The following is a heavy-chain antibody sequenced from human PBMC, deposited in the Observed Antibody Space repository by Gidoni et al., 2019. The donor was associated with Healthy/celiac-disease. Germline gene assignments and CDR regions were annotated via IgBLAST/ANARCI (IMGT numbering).Heavy chain of an antibody. J-gene: IGHJ4*02. D-gene: IGHD6-13*01. V-gene: IGHV4-34*01. Sequence: QVQLQQWGAGLLKPSETLSLTCAVYGGSFSGYCWSWIRQPPGKGLEWIGESNHSGSTNYNPSLKSRVTISVDTSKNQFSLKLSSVTAADTAVDYCARMGPPYSSRDYWGQGTLVTVSS. CDR2: SNHSGST. CDR3: ARMGPPYSSRDY. CDR1: GGSFSGYC.